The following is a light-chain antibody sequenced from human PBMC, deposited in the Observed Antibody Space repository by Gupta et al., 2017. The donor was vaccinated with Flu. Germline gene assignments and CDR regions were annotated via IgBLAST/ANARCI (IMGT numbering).Light chain of an antibody. CDR3: QSADSSGIVV. Sequence: SYELTQPPSVSGSPGQTARITCSGDALPKQYAYWYQQTPGQAPVLVIYKDSESPAGSPERFSGSSSGTTVTLTISGVQAEEEADYYCQSADSSGIVVFGGGTKRTVL. CDR1: ALPKQY. V-gene: IGLV3-25*02. J-gene: IGLJ2*01. CDR2: KDS.